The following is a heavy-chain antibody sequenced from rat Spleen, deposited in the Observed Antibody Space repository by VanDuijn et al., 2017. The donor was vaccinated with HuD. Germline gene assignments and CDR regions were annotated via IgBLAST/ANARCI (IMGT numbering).Heavy chain of an antibody. Sequence: QVQLKESGPGLVQPSQTLSLSCTVSGFSLTSYHVSWVRQPSGKGPEWMGRMWYDGDTAYNSALKSRRSISRDTSKNQIVLKMNSLQTDDTGTYYCTREDYSSYSVMDAWGQGASVTVSS. J-gene: IGHJ4*01. CDR1: GFSLTSYH. V-gene: IGHV2-63*01. CDR3: TREDYSSYSVMDA. D-gene: IGHD1-2*01. CDR2: MWYDGDT.